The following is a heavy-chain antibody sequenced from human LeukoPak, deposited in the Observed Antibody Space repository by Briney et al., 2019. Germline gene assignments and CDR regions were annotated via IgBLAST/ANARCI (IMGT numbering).Heavy chain of an antibody. Sequence: GGSLRLSCAASGFTFSTSAMNWVRQVPGKGLEWVSSIDYDSSHIYYAASVRGRFTVSRDNARNSVYLQMDSLRVEDTAVYYCTRDPLRYLRVGHYDYWGQGTLVAVSS. CDR2: IDYDSSHI. J-gene: IGHJ4*02. CDR3: TRDPLRYLRVGHYDY. V-gene: IGHV3-21*01. D-gene: IGHD3-9*01. CDR1: GFTFSTSA.